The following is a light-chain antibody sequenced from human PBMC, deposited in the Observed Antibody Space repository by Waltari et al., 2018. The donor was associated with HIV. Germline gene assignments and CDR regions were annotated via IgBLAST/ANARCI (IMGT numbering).Light chain of an antibody. V-gene: IGKV1-5*03. Sequence: DIQMTQSPSTLSASVGDRVPITCRASQSISTWLAWYQQKPGKAPKLLIYKASSLEAGFPSRFSGSGSGTEFTLTISSLQPDDVATYYCQQYNTYARTFGQGTKLEIK. CDR2: KAS. CDR3: QQYNTYART. J-gene: IGKJ2*01. CDR1: QSISTW.